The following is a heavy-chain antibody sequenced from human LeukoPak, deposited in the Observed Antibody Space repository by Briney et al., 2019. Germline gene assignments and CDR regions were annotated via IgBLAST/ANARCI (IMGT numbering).Heavy chain of an antibody. CDR1: GGFFSGYY. D-gene: IGHD6-19*01. CDR3: ARLPGIAVAD. CDR2: INHSGST. J-gene: IGHJ4*02. V-gene: IGHV4-34*01. Sequence: PSETLSLTCAVYGGFFSGYYWSWIRQPPGKGLEWIGEINHSGSTNYNPSLKSRVTISVDTSKNQFSLKLSSVTAADTAVYYCARLPGIAVADWGQGTLVTVSS.